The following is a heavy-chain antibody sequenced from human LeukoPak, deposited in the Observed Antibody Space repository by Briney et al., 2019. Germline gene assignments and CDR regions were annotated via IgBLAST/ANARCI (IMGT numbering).Heavy chain of an antibody. V-gene: IGHV3-23*01. J-gene: IGHJ4*02. D-gene: IGHD2-15*01. Sequence: GGSLRLSCAASGFTFSSYAMSWVRQAPGKGLEWVSGISSGGGSTYYADSVKGRFTISRDNSKNTLYLQMNSLRAEDTAVYYCAKVGYCSGGSCYSHWGQGILVTVSS. CDR3: AKVGYCSGGSCYSH. CDR2: ISSGGGST. CDR1: GFTFSSYA.